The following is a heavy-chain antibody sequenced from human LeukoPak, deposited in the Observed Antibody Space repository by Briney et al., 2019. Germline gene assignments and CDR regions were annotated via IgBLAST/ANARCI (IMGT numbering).Heavy chain of an antibody. CDR1: GFTFSSYG. CDR2: TRYDGSNK. J-gene: IGHJ3*02. Sequence: PGGSLRLSCAASGFTFSSYGMHWVRQAPGKGLEWVAFTRYDGSNKYYADSVKGRFTISRDNSKNTLYLQMNSLRAEDTAVYYCAKPFMVRGVPRAFDIWGQGTMVTVSS. V-gene: IGHV3-30*02. CDR3: AKPFMVRGVPRAFDI. D-gene: IGHD3-10*01.